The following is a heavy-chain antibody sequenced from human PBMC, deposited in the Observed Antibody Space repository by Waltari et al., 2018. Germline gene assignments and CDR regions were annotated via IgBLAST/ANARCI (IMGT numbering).Heavy chain of an antibody. J-gene: IGHJ3*02. CDR1: GGTFTSYA. CDR3: ARSPGYSYGLDAFDI. CDR2: IIPIFGTA. Sequence: QVQLVQSGAEVKKPGSSVKVSCKASGGTFTSYAISWVRPAPGQGLEWMGRIIPIFGTANDAQKFQGKFTITADKSTSTAYMELSSLRSDDTAVYYCARSPGYSYGLDAFDIWGQGTMVTVSS. V-gene: IGHV1-69*13. D-gene: IGHD5-18*01.